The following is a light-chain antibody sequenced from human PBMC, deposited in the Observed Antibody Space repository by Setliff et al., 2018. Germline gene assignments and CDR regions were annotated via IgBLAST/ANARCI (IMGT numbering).Light chain of an antibody. V-gene: IGLV2-14*03. Sequence: QSALTQPASVSGSPGQSITISCTGTSSDVGGYNYVSWYQQHPGKAPKLMIYDVSYRPSGVSNRFSGSKSGNTASLTISGPQAEDEADYYCSSYTSSSTPYVFGTGTKVTVL. CDR1: SSDVGGYNY. CDR2: DVS. CDR3: SSYTSSSTPYV. J-gene: IGLJ1*01.